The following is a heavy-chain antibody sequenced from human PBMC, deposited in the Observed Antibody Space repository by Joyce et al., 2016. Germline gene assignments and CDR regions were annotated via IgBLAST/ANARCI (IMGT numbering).Heavy chain of an antibody. D-gene: IGHD6-19*01. CDR2: IGRSGSIK. CDR1: GFLFSKSG. Sequence: EVQPVQSGGGLVQPGGSLRLSCAGSGFLFSKSGINWVRQAPGKGLEWVSDIGRSGSIKQYADSVEGRFTISRDNGKNSLYLQMNSLRAEDTAVYYCARDGRSSGGDYWGQGNLVTVSS. J-gene: IGHJ4*02. CDR3: ARDGRSSGGDY. V-gene: IGHV3-48*01.